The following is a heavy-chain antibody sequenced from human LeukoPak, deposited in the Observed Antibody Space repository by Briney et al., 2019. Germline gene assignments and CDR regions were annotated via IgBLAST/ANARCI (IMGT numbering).Heavy chain of an antibody. D-gene: IGHD5-18*01. J-gene: IGHJ4*02. V-gene: IGHV3-30*03. CDR1: GFTFDDYG. CDR3: ARVGRGYSFKVYYFDY. Sequence: GGSLRLSCAASGFTFDDYGMGWVRQAPGKGLEWVAVISYDGSNKFYADSVKGRFTISRDNSNNTLCLQMNSLRAEDTAVYYCARVGRGYSFKVYYFDYWGQGTLVTVSS. CDR2: ISYDGSNK.